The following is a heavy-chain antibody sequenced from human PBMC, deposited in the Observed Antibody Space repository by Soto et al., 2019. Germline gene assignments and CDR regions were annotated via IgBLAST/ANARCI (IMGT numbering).Heavy chain of an antibody. CDR3: AKEHGGGTSTITSYFDY. Sequence: GGSLRLSCAASGITFSNHALSWVRQAPGKGLEWVSGISGSGANTHYADSVKGWVTISRDNSKNTLSLQMNSLSPDDTAVYFCAKEHGGGTSTITSYFDYWCRGNLVTVSS. CDR1: GITFSNHA. D-gene: IGHD5-12*01. V-gene: IGHV3-23*01. J-gene: IGHJ4*02. CDR2: ISGSGANT.